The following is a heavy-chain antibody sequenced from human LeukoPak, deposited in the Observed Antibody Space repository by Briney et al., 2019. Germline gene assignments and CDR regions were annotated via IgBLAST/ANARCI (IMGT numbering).Heavy chain of an antibody. CDR1: GFTFSSYS. V-gene: IGHV3-48*04. Sequence: GGSLRLSCAASGFTFSSYSMNWVRQAPGKGLEWVSYISSSGSTIYYADSVKGRFTISRDNAKNSLYLQMNSLRAEDTAVYYCARICAYYYDSSGYYPYYYYYYMDVWGKGTTVTVSS. CDR3: ARICAYYYDSSGYYPYYYYYYMDV. CDR2: ISSSGSTI. D-gene: IGHD3-22*01. J-gene: IGHJ6*03.